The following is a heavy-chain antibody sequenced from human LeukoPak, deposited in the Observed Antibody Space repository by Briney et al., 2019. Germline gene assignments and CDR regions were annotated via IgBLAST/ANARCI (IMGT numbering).Heavy chain of an antibody. CDR2: ISYDGSNK. J-gene: IGHJ4*02. CDR1: GFTFSTYG. D-gene: IGHD3-3*01. V-gene: IGHV3-30*18. CDR3: AKDYYDFWSGYQVTLDY. Sequence: GGSLRLSCAASGFTFSTYGMHWVRQAPGKGLEWVAFISYDGSNKYYADSVKGRFTISRDNSKNTLYLQMNSLRAEDTAVYYCAKDYYDFWSGYQVTLDYWGQGTLVTVSS.